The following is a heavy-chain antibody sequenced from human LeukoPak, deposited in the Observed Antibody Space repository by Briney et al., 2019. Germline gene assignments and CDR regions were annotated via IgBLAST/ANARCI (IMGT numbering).Heavy chain of an antibody. Sequence: GGSLRLSCAASGFTFSSYWMHWVRQVPGKGLVWVSRINSDGSSTSYADSVKGRFTISRDNAKNTLYVQMNSLRAEDTAVYYCSTGSGHAFDICGRGTMVTVSS. CDR1: GFTFSSYW. CDR3: STGSGHAFDI. V-gene: IGHV3-74*01. J-gene: IGHJ3*02. D-gene: IGHD3-10*01. CDR2: INSDGSST.